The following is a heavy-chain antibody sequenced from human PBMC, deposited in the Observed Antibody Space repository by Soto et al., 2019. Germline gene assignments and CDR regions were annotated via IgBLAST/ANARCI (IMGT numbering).Heavy chain of an antibody. CDR2: IYYSGST. Sequence: PSETLSLTCTVAGGSISSYYWSWIRQPPGKGLEWIGYIYYSGSTNYNPSLKSRVTISVDTSKNQFSLKLSSVTAADTAVYYCARGVDYDFWSGYYRGLYYYYYMDVWGKGTTVTVSS. CDR1: GGSISSYY. J-gene: IGHJ6*03. D-gene: IGHD3-3*01. V-gene: IGHV4-59*01. CDR3: ARGVDYDFWSGYYRGLYYYYYMDV.